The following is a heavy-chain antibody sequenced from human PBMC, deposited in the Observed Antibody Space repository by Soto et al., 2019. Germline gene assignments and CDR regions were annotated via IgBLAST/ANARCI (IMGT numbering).Heavy chain of an antibody. V-gene: IGHV4-31*03. Sequence: SETLSLTCTFSVASINSGGYYWNWFRLLPGRGLEWIGYIYFTGNTYYNPSLESRVTIPLDTPQNQFSLELNSVSAADTAVYYCVSGDARGVLLAYWGQGALVTVSS. D-gene: IGHD2-21*02. CDR1: VASINSGGYY. J-gene: IGHJ4*02. CDR3: VSGDARGVLLAY. CDR2: IYFTGNT.